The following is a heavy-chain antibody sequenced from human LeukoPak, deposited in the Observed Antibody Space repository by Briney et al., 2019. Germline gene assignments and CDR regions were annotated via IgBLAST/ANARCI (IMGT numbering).Heavy chain of an antibody. J-gene: IGHJ4*02. Sequence: SGGSLRLSCAASGFTFSNAWMSWVRQAPGKGLEWVGRIKSKTDGGTTDYAAPVKGRFTISRDDSKNTLYLQMNSLKTEDTAVYYCTTGPHITMIVRDYWGQGTLVTVSS. CDR2: IKSKTDGGTT. D-gene: IGHD3-22*01. CDR1: GFTFSNAW. CDR3: TTGPHITMIVRDY. V-gene: IGHV3-15*01.